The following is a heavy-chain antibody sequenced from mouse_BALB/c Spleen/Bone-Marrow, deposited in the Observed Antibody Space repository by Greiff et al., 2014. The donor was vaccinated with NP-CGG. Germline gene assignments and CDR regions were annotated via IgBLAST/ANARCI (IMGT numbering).Heavy chain of an antibody. J-gene: IGHJ1*01. V-gene: IGHV1-5*01. Sequence: VHVKQSGTVLARPGASVKMSCKASGYSFTSYWMHWVKERPGQGLEWIGAIYPGNSDTSYNQKFKGKAKLSAVTSASTAYMELSSLTNEDSAVYYCARGLRWCFDVWGAGTTVTVPS. CDR3: ARGLRWCFDV. D-gene: IGHD1-1*01. CDR1: GYSFTSYW. CDR2: IYPGNSDT.